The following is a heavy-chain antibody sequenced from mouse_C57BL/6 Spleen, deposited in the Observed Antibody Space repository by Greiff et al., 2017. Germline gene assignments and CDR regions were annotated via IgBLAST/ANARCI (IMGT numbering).Heavy chain of an antibody. V-gene: IGHV1-64*01. CDR1: GYTFTSYW. D-gene: IGHD1-1*01. J-gene: IGHJ2*01. CDR2: IHPNSGST. Sequence: QVQLKQPGAELVKPGASVKLSCKASGYTFTSYWMHWVKQRPGQGLEWIGMIHPNSGSTNYNEKFKSKATLTVDKSSSTAYMQLSSLTSEDSAVYYCAFSMYYDGPLDYWGQGTTLTVSS. CDR3: AFSMYYDGPLDY.